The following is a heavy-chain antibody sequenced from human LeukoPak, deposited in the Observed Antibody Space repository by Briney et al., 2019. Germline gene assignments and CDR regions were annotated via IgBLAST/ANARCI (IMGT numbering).Heavy chain of an antibody. D-gene: IGHD1-14*01. V-gene: IGHV3-21*06. CDR2: IGPTGSDR. J-gene: IGHJ4*02. Sequence: PGGSLRLSCTASGLTFSTSGFNCVRQAPGKGLEWVASIGPTGSDRYHADSIKGRFTISRDNANNFLYLQMNSLRAEDTAVYYCATETNGRHYDYWGQGTLLTVSS. CDR3: ATETNGRHYDY. CDR1: GLTFSTSG.